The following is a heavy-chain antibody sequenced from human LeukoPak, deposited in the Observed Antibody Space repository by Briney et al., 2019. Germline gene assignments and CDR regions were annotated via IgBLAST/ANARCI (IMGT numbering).Heavy chain of an antibody. Sequence: GGSLRLSCAASGFTFSSHAIHWVRQAPGKGLEWVAIISYDGSNIYYADSVKGRFTISRDNSKNTLFLQMNSLRAEDTAVYYCARGGSGSYYYYFYYMDVWGKGTTVTVSS. D-gene: IGHD3-10*01. J-gene: IGHJ6*03. CDR3: ARGGSGSYYYYFYYMDV. V-gene: IGHV3-30*01. CDR2: ISYDGSNI. CDR1: GFTFSSHA.